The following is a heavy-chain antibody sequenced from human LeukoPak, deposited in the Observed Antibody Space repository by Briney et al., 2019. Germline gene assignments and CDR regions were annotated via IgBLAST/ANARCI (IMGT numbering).Heavy chain of an antibody. CDR2: IYYSGST. J-gene: IGHJ6*03. CDR1: GGSISSSSYY. V-gene: IGHV4-39*01. CDR3: ARLPNPNLNYNYYMDV. D-gene: IGHD1-14*01. Sequence: SETLSLTCTVSGGSISSSSYYWGWIREPPGKGLEWIGSIYYSGSTYYNPSLKSRVTISVDTSKNQFSLKLSSVTAADTAVYYCARLPNPNLNYNYYMDVWGKGTTVTVSS.